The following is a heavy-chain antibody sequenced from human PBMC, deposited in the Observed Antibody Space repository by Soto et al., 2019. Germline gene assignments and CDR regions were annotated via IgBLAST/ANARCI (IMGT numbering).Heavy chain of an antibody. V-gene: IGHV1-69*13. Sequence: SAKVSCKASGGTFSSYAISWVRQAPGQGLEWMGGIIPIFGTANYAQKFQGRVTITADESTSTAYMELSSLRSEDTAVYYCARESVRCSGGSCYSLDYWGQGTLVTVSS. J-gene: IGHJ4*02. D-gene: IGHD2-15*01. CDR1: GGTFSSYA. CDR3: ARESVRCSGGSCYSLDY. CDR2: IIPIFGTA.